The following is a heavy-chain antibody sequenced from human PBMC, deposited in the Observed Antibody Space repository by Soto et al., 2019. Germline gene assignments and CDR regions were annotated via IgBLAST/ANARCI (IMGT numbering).Heavy chain of an antibody. J-gene: IGHJ4*02. D-gene: IGHD2-2*01. Sequence: EVQLLESGGGLVQPGGSLRLSCAASGFTFSSFAMSWVRQAPGKGLEWVSGISGSYGSTHYADSVKGRFTISRDNSKNPLYLQMNSLRAEDTAVYYCAFPYCSRTSCYEFDYWGQGTLVTVSS. CDR2: ISGSYGST. CDR1: GFTFSSFA. V-gene: IGHV3-23*01. CDR3: AFPYCSRTSCYEFDY.